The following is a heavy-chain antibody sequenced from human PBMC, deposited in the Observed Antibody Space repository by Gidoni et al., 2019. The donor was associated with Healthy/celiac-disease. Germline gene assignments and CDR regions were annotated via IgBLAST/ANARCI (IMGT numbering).Heavy chain of an antibody. Sequence: EVQLVQSGAEVKKPGESLRISCKGSGYSFTSYWTSWVRQMPGKGREWMGWIDPSDSYTNYSPSFQGHVTISADKSISTAYLQWSSLKASDTAMYYCARSGNYGSGSYYSYYWGQGTLVTVSS. CDR1: GYSFTSYW. CDR2: IDPSDSYT. D-gene: IGHD3-10*01. J-gene: IGHJ4*02. CDR3: ARSGNYGSGSYYSYY. V-gene: IGHV5-10-1*01.